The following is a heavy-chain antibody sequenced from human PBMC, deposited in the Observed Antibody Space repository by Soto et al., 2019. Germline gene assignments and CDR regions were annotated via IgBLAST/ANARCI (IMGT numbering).Heavy chain of an antibody. CDR3: AHGTTRVTWWFDP. V-gene: IGHV2-5*02. CDR1: GFSLTTRGVG. D-gene: IGHD5-18*01. Sequence: QITLKESGPTLVKPTQTLTLTCTFSGFSLTTRGVGVGWIRQTPGKPLEWLALIYWDDVTRYSPSLKSRLAITKEPSKNPAVLTMNNIHPEDTGTYLCAHGTTRVTWWFDPGGKGALVTV. J-gene: IGHJ5*02. CDR2: IYWDDVT.